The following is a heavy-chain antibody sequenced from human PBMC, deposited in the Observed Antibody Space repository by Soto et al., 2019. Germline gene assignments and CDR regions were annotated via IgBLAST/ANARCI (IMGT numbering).Heavy chain of an antibody. CDR2: IDGTSTFS. V-gene: IGHV3-23*05. Sequence: GGSLRLGCAASRFTVCNNDMTLVRQAPGKGLEWVSTIDGTSTFSNYADSVEGRFTISRDNSRNTVYLQMNSLRADDTAVYYCAKNSGRFTAWGQGTLVTVSS. CDR1: RFTVCNND. J-gene: IGHJ5*02. CDR3: AKNSGRFTA. D-gene: IGHD3-10*01.